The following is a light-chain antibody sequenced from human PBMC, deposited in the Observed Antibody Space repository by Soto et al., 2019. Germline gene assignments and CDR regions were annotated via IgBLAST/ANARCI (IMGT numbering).Light chain of an antibody. CDR1: QGISSY. J-gene: IGKJ4*01. Sequence: DIQLTQSPSFLSASVGDRVTITCRASQGISSYLAWYQQKPGKAPKLLIYAASTLQSGVPSRFRGSGSGTEFTLTIRSLQPEDFATYYCQQLNSYPFLTFGGGTKVEIK. CDR2: AAS. V-gene: IGKV1-9*01. CDR3: QQLNSYPFLT.